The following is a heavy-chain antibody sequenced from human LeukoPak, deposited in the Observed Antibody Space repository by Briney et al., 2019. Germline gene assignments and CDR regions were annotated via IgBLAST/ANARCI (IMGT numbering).Heavy chain of an antibody. Sequence: GGSLRLSCAASGLTFSSYAMSWVRQAPGKGLEWVSAISGSGGSTYYADSVKGRFTISRDNSKNTLYLQMNSLRAEDTAVYYCATSLDGNWFDPWGQGTLVTVSS. D-gene: IGHD1-1*01. CDR3: ATSLDGNWFDP. V-gene: IGHV3-23*01. CDR1: GLTFSSYA. CDR2: ISGSGGST. J-gene: IGHJ5*02.